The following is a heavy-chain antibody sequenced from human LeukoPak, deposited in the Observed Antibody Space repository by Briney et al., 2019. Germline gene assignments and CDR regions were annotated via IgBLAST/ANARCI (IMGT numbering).Heavy chain of an antibody. V-gene: IGHV3-30*18. D-gene: IGHD6-13*01. CDR3: AKDRSGIAAAGTFYYYYGMDV. CDR1: GFTFSSYG. CDR2: ISYDGSNK. J-gene: IGHJ6*02. Sequence: GGSLRLSCAVSGFTFSSYGMHWVRQAPGKGLEWVAVISYDGSNKYYADSVKGRFTISRDNSKNTLYLQMNSLRAEDTAVYYCAKDRSGIAAAGTFYYYYGMDVWGQGTTVTVSS.